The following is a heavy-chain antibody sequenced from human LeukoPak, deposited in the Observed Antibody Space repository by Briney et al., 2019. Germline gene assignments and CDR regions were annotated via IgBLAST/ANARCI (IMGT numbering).Heavy chain of an antibody. CDR1: GFTFSNYG. D-gene: IGHD3-22*01. Sequence: PGGTLRLSCAASGFTFSNYGMSWARQAQGKGLEWVSAITDSGNTFYADSVKGRFTISRDNSRNTLYLQMNSLTAEDTALYYCANWYYYENGAYLCWGQGTLVTVSS. J-gene: IGHJ4*02. CDR3: ANWYYYENGAYLC. CDR2: ITDSGNT. V-gene: IGHV3-23*01.